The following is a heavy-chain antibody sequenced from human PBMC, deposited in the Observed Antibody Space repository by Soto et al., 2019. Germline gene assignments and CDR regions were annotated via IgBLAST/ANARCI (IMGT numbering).Heavy chain of an antibody. CDR1: GFIFSSYA. D-gene: IGHD6-19*01. CDR3: AKDIDIAVAGLEAFDM. V-gene: IGHV3-23*01. J-gene: IGHJ3*02. CDR2: ISGGGGST. Sequence: GGSLRLSCAVSGFIFSSYAMNWVRQAPGKGLEWVSAISGGGGSTYYADSVKGRFTISRDNSKNTLFLQMNSLRVEDTALYYCAKDIDIAVAGLEAFDMWGQGTMVTVSS.